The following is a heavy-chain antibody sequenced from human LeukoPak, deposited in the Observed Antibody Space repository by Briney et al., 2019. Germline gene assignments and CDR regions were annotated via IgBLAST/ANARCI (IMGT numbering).Heavy chain of an antibody. CDR2: IVGKTHTGTT. V-gene: IGHV3-49*03. CDR3: SRDSYGYQPEFGFAV. D-gene: IGHD5-24*01. CDR1: GFTFGDYA. Sequence: GGSLRLSCAASGFTFGDYAISWFRQAPGKGLQWVGFIVGKTHTGTTEYAASVKGRFSISRDDSKSVAYLEMNSLNTEDTAVYYCSRDSYGYQPEFGFAVWGPGTTVTVSS. J-gene: IGHJ6*02.